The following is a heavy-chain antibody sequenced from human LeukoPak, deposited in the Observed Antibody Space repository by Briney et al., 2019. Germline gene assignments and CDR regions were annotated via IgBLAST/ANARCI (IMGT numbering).Heavy chain of an antibody. Sequence: SETLSLTCTVSGGSISSSSYYWGWIRQPPGKGLEWIGSIYYSGSTYYNPSLKSRVTISVDTSKNQFSLKLSSLTAADTAVYYCARDQCSSSSCSVYNWFDPWGQGTLVTVSS. CDR1: GGSISSSSYY. CDR3: ARDQCSSSSCSVYNWFDP. J-gene: IGHJ5*02. V-gene: IGHV4-39*07. D-gene: IGHD6-13*01. CDR2: IYYSGST.